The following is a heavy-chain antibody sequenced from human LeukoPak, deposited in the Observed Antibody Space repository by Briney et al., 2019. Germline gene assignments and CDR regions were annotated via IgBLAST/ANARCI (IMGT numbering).Heavy chain of an antibody. V-gene: IGHV1-18*01. CDR1: GYTFTSYG. J-gene: IGHJ3*02. Sequence: ASVKVSCKASGYTFTSYGISWVRQAPGQGLEWMGWISAYNGNTNYAQKLQGRVTMTTDTSTSTAYMELRSLRSDDTAVYYCAREKSEYYDSSGYPQIDAFDIWGQGTMVTVSS. CDR3: AREKSEYYDSSGYPQIDAFDI. CDR2: ISAYNGNT. D-gene: IGHD3-22*01.